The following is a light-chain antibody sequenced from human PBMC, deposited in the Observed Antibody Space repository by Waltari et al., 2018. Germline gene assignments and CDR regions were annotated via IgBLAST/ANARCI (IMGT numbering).Light chain of an antibody. CDR2: GAS. Sequence: EIVMTQSPATLSVSPGKRATLSCRASQSISSNLAWYQQKPGQAPRLLIYGASARATGIPARFSGSGSGTEFTLTISSLQSEDFAVYYCQQYNNWPRTFGQGTKVEIK. V-gene: IGKV3-15*01. CDR3: QQYNNWPRT. CDR1: QSISSN. J-gene: IGKJ1*01.